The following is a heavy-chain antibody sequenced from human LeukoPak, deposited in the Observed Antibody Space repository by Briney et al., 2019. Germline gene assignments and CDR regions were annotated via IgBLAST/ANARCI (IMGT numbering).Heavy chain of an antibody. J-gene: IGHJ4*02. CDR2: ISSSGTDI. D-gene: IGHD6-13*01. V-gene: IGHV3-21*04. Sequence: GGPLTLSCAASGLTFSRYSKIWAPQATEEGVEGVSSISSSGTDIYYADSVKGRFRITRDNAKDTLYLHTKSLSGGDKALYFCAKAGLRSDSWYFFDLWGQGTLVTVSS. CDR3: AKAGLRSDSWYFFDL. CDR1: GLTFSRYS.